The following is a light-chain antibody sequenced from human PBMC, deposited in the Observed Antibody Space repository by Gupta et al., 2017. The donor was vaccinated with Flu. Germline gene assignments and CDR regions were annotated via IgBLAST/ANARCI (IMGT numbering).Light chain of an antibody. CDR1: QSVSRY. CDR2: ETS. J-gene: IGKJ1*01. V-gene: IGKV1-5*03. CDR3: QHYQYSRS. Sequence: QMTQSPYTLSASVGDRVTISCRASQSVSRYLAWYQQKPGNGPNLLIYETSHLESGVASRFSGRGSGTEFTLTSSSLQPDDFATYYCQHYQYSRSFGQGTKVEI.